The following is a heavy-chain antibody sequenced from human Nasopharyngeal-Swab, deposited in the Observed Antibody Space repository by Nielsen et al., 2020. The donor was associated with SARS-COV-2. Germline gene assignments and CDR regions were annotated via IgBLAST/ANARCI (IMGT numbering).Heavy chain of an antibody. CDR3: ARQGFGEGD. CDR2: VHNSGAT. D-gene: IGHD3-10*01. V-gene: IGHV4-39*02. Sequence: SETLSLTCTVSGASISSGHYYWGWIRQPPGKGLEWIAGVHNSGATYYNPSLKSRVTIDIDTSKNHFSLRLHSVTAADTAIYYCARQGFGEGDWGQGTLVTVSS. CDR1: GASISSGHYY. J-gene: IGHJ4*02.